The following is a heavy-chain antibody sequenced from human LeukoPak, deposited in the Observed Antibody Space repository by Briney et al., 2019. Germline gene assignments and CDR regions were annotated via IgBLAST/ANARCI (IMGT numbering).Heavy chain of an antibody. D-gene: IGHD6-13*01. J-gene: IGHJ4*02. CDR3: ARQGAAAGTIDY. CDR1: GGSITSYY. Sequence: PSETLSLTCTVSGGSITSYYWSWIRQPPGKGLEWIGYIYYSGSTNYNPSLKSRVTMSVDTSKNQFSLKLSSVTAADTAVYYCARQGAAAGTIDYWGQGTLVTVSS. V-gene: IGHV4-59*08. CDR2: IYYSGST.